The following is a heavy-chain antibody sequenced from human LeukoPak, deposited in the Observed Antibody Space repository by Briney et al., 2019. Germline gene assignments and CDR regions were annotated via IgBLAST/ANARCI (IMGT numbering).Heavy chain of an antibody. V-gene: IGHV3-23*01. Sequence: GGSLRLSCAASGFTFSSYAMGWVRQAPGKGLEWVSAISGSGGSTYYADSVKGRFTISRDNSKNTLYLQMNSLRAEDTAVYYCAKVKGLWFGEPPSHRSLDYWGQGTLVTASS. D-gene: IGHD3-10*01. CDR2: ISGSGGST. J-gene: IGHJ4*02. CDR3: AKVKGLWFGEPPSHRSLDY. CDR1: GFTFSSYA.